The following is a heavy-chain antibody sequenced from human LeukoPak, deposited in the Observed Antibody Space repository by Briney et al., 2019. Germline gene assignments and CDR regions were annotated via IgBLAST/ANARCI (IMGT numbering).Heavy chain of an antibody. CDR1: GYIFTNYY. J-gene: IGHJ4*02. Sequence: ASVKVSCKPSGYIFTNYYMHWVRQAPGQGLEWVGIINPSDGTTRYAQKLQGRVTMTRDMSTNTVYMELTALRSDDTAVYYCARDYCGGDCHFDYWGQGTLVSVSS. CDR3: ARDYCGGDCHFDY. CDR2: INPSDGTT. D-gene: IGHD2-21*02. V-gene: IGHV1-46*04.